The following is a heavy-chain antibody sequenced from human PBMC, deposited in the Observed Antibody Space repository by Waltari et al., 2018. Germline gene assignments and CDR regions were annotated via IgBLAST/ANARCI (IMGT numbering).Heavy chain of an antibody. CDR2: TYYRSKWYS. CDR3: ARTTITVFGVVVGALDN. V-gene: IGHV6-1*01. D-gene: IGHD3-3*01. Sequence: QVQLQQSGPGREKPSQTLSLTCAIAGDSVSRNSADWAWSRQSPSRGLEWLGRTYYRSKWYSHYAESVKSRMTINADTSKNEFSLQLTSVSPEDTGLYFCARTTITVFGVVVGALDNWGPGTLVTVSS. J-gene: IGHJ4*02. CDR1: GDSVSRNSAD.